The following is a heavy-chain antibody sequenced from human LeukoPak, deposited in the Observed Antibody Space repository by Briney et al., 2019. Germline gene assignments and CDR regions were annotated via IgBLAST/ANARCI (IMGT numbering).Heavy chain of an antibody. J-gene: IGHJ4*02. CDR3: ATDYGDYEPIDY. Sequence: GRSLRLSCTASGVSLSNYAMHWVRRPPGRGVEWVAVISFDGTNKYYGDSVEGRFSVSRDNSKNTLYLQMNSLRPDDTAMYYCATDYGDYEPIDYWGQGTLVTVSS. D-gene: IGHD4-17*01. CDR2: ISFDGTNK. V-gene: IGHV3-30*04. CDR1: GVSLSNYA.